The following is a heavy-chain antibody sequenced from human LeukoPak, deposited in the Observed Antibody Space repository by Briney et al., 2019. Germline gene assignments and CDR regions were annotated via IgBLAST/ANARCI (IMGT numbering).Heavy chain of an antibody. CDR3: ARAYSPPWISDSYAFDI. D-gene: IGHD5-12*01. J-gene: IGHJ3*02. CDR1: GFTFDSYA. CDR2: ITYDGTNK. Sequence: GGSLRLSCAASGFTFDSYALHWVRQAPGKGLEWLAIITYDGTNKFYADSVKGRFTVSRDSSKNTLFLQMNSLRGEDTAIYFCARAYSPPWISDSYAFDIWGQGTMVTVSS. V-gene: IGHV3-30-3*01.